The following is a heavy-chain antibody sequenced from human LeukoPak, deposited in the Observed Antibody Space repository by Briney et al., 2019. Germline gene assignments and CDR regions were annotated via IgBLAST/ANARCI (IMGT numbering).Heavy chain of an antibody. CDR3: ARGNAGNYYDSSGYPSHFDY. CDR2: ISSSSSTI. D-gene: IGHD3-22*01. J-gene: IGHJ4*02. CDR1: GFTFSSYS. Sequence: GGSLRLSCAASGFTFSSYSMNWVRQAPGKGLEWVSYISSSSSTIYYADSVKGRFTISRDNAKNSLYLQMNSLRAEDTAVYYCARGNAGNYYDSSGYPSHFDYWGQGTLVTVSS. V-gene: IGHV3-48*01.